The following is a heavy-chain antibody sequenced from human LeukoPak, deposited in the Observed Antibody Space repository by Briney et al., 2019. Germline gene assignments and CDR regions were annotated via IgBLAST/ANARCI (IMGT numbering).Heavy chain of an antibody. CDR2: ISYDGSNK. V-gene: IGHV3-30-3*01. D-gene: IGHD5-24*01. J-gene: IGHJ4*02. Sequence: GRSLRLSCAASGFTFSSYALHWVRQAPGKGLEWVAFISYDGSNKHYAEPVQGRFTISRDNSKNTLYLQMNSLRPEDTAVYYCARARFGYNRGPFDYWGQGILVTVSS. CDR3: ARARFGYNRGPFDY. CDR1: GFTFSSYA.